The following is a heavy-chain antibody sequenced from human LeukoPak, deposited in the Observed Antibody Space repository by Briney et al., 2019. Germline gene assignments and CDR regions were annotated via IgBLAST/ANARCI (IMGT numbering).Heavy chain of an antibody. J-gene: IGHJ5*02. V-gene: IGHV6-1*01. CDR2: TYYRAKRYN. D-gene: IGHD5-18*01. CDR3: ARVTAMGKNNWFDP. Sequence: SQTLSLTCAISGDSVSSNSAAWNWIRQSPSRGLEWLGRTYYRAKRYNNYAVSVKSRITITPDTSKNQFSLQLNSVTPEDTGVYYCARVTAMGKNNWFDPWGQGTLVTVSS. CDR1: GDSVSSNSAA.